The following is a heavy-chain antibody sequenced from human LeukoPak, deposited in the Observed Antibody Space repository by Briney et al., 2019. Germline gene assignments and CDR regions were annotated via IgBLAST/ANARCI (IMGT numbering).Heavy chain of an antibody. Sequence: GGSLRLSCAASGFTFSSYGMHWVRQAPGKGLEWEAFIRYDGSNNYYADSVKGRFTISRDNSKNTQYLQMNSLRAEDTAVYYCAKGPREWLAYFDYWGQGTLVTVSS. CDR3: AKGPREWLAYFDY. V-gene: IGHV3-30*02. CDR1: GFTFSSYG. D-gene: IGHD6-19*01. CDR2: IRYDGSNN. J-gene: IGHJ4*02.